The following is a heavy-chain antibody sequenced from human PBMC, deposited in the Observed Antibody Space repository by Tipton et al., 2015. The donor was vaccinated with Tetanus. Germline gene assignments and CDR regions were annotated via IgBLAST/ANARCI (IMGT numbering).Heavy chain of an antibody. V-gene: IGHV4-38-2*01. D-gene: IGHD3-3*01. CDR1: GYSISSGYY. Sequence: LRLSCAVSGYSISSGYYWGWIRQPPGKGLEWIGSIYHSGSTYYTPSLKSRVTISGDTSKNQFSLKLSSVTAADTAVYYCARSLGDFWSGYPFDYWGQGTLVTVSS. CDR2: IYHSGST. CDR3: ARSLGDFWSGYPFDY. J-gene: IGHJ4*02.